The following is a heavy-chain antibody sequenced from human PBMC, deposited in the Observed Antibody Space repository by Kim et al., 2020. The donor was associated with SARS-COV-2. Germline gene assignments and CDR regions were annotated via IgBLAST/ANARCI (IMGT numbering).Heavy chain of an antibody. V-gene: IGHV3-74*01. J-gene: IGHJ5*02. Sequence: DSGKGRFTSCRDNAKNTLYRQMNSLRAEDTAVYFCARDASYTSSPYNWFDPWGQGTLVTVSS. D-gene: IGHD6-13*01. CDR3: ARDASYTSSPYNWFDP.